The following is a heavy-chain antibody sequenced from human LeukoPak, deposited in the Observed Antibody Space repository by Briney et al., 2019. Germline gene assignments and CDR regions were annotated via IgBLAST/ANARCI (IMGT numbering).Heavy chain of an antibody. Sequence: ASVKVSCKTSGYTFTSYYMHWMRQAPGQGLEWVGMINPNGGGTSSAQKFQGRVTMTRDTSTSTVYMDLSSLRSEDTAIYYCARRGGCISTGCNLDYWGQGTLVTVSS. J-gene: IGHJ4*02. CDR2: INPNGGGT. V-gene: IGHV1-46*03. CDR3: ARRGGCISTGCNLDY. D-gene: IGHD2-2*01. CDR1: GYTFTSYY.